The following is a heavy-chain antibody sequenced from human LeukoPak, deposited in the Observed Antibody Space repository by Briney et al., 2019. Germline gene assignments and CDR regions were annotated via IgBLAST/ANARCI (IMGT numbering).Heavy chain of an antibody. D-gene: IGHD3-10*01. Sequence: GGSLRLSCAASGFTFSSYSMNWVRQAPGKGLEWVSVIYSGGSTYYADSVKGRFTISRDNSKNTLYLQMNSLRAEDTAVYYCAREVTMGYYYMDVWGKGTTVTISS. CDR3: AREVTMGYYYMDV. V-gene: IGHV3-53*01. J-gene: IGHJ6*03. CDR2: IYSGGST. CDR1: GFTFSSYS.